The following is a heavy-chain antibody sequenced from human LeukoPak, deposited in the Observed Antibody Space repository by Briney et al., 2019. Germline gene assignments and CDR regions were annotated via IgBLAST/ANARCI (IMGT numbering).Heavy chain of an antibody. V-gene: IGHV3-21*01. CDR2: ISSRSTYI. CDR3: ASGFEATISYFDN. Sequence: GGSLRLSCTAPGSSLSRYSLNWVRQAPGKGLEWVSTISSRSTYIYYADSVKGRSTISRDNAENSLYLDMTSLRAEDTAIYYCASGFEATISYFDNWGQGTLVTVSS. D-gene: IGHD5-12*01. CDR1: GSSLSRYS. J-gene: IGHJ4*02.